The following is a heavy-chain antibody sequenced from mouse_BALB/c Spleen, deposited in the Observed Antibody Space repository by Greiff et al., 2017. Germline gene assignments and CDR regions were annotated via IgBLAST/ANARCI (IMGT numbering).Heavy chain of an antibody. D-gene: IGHD2-4*01. CDR2: IYPGGGYT. J-gene: IGHJ3*01. CDR3: ASDDSFAY. CDR1: GYTFTNYW. Sequence: VQLQQSGAELVRPGTSVKISCKASGYTFTNYWLGWVKQRPGHGLEWIGDIYPGGGYTYYNEKFKGKATLTADTSSSTAYMQLSSLTAEDSAVYFCASDDSFAYWGQGTLVTVSA. V-gene: IGHV1-63*02.